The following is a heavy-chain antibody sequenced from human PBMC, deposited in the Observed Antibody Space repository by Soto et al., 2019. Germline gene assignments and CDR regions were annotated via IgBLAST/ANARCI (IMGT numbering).Heavy chain of an antibody. D-gene: IGHD6-19*01. V-gene: IGHV4-59*08. Sequence: AETLSLTCTVSGGSTSSYYWSWIRQPPGKGLEWIGYIYYSGSTNYNPSLKSRVTISVDTSKNQFSLKLSSVTAADTAVYYCARLEDLGDSSGWYAPDYWGQGTLVTVSS. CDR3: ARLEDLGDSSGWYAPDY. J-gene: IGHJ4*02. CDR2: IYYSGST. CDR1: GGSTSSYY.